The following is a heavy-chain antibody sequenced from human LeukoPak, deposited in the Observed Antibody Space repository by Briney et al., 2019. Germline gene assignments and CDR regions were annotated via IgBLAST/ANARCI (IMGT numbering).Heavy chain of an antibody. D-gene: IGHD3-16*02. Sequence: GGSLRLSCAASGFTFSAYWMTWVRQAPGKELEWVANMNQDGSVKHYVDSVKGRFTISRDNANSLYLQMNSLRAEDTAVYYCARDADRKFDYWGQGTLVTVSS. CDR1: GFTFSAYW. J-gene: IGHJ4*02. CDR3: ARDADRKFDY. CDR2: MNQDGSVK. V-gene: IGHV3-7*01.